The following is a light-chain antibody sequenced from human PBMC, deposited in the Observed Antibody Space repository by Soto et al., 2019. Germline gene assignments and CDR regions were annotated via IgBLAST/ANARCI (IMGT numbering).Light chain of an antibody. J-gene: IGKJ5*01. CDR3: HHYGSSPLT. Sequence: EIALTQSPGTLSLSPGARAPLSCRASQSVTSYLAWYQQKPGQAPRLLIYGASSRVLGIPDRFSGSGSGTDFTLTISRLEPEDFAVYYCHHYGSSPLTFGQGTRLEIK. CDR1: QSVTSY. CDR2: GAS. V-gene: IGKV3-20*01.